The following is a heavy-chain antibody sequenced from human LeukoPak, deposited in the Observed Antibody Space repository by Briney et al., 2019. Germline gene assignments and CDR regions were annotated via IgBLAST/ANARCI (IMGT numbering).Heavy chain of an antibody. CDR3: ARFLDYNVLTGYSEPLGFDY. J-gene: IGHJ4*02. CDR2: INEDGSEK. D-gene: IGHD3-9*01. CDR1: GFTFNRYW. Sequence: GGSLRLSCAASGFTFNRYWMSWVRQGPGKGLEWVANINEDGSEKQYVDSVKGRLTIPRDNAKNSVSLQMNNLRAGDTAIYYCARFLDYNVLTGYSEPLGFDYWGQGTLVTVSS. V-gene: IGHV3-7*01.